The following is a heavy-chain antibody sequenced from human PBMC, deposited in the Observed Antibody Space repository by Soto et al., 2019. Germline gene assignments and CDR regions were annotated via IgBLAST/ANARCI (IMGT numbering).Heavy chain of an antibody. D-gene: IGHD6-19*01. Sequence: ASVKVSCKASGYTFTSYYMHWVRQAPGQGLEWMGIINPSGGSTSYAQKFQGRVTMTRDNSKNTLYLQMNSLRAEDTAVYYCAKDTPPREQWLVQGAFDIWGQGTMVTVSS. V-gene: IGHV1-46*01. CDR3: AKDTPPREQWLVQGAFDI. CDR2: INPSGGST. CDR1: GYTFTSYY. J-gene: IGHJ3*02.